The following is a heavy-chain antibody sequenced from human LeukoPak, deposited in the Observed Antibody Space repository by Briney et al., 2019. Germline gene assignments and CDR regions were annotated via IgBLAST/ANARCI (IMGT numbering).Heavy chain of an antibody. CDR1: GFTFSSYA. CDR2: ISGSGGST. Sequence: PGGSLRLSCAASGFTFSSYAMSWVRQAPGKGLEWVSAISGSGGSTYYADSVKGRFTISRDNSKNTLYLQMNSLRAEDTAVYHCARGPPANITYDYVWGSYRYLGYFDYWGQGTLVTVSS. J-gene: IGHJ4*02. CDR3: ARGPPANITYDYVWGSYRYLGYFDY. V-gene: IGHV3-23*01. D-gene: IGHD3-16*02.